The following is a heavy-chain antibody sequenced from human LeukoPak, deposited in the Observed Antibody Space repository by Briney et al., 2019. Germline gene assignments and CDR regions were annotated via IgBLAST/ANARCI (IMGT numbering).Heavy chain of an antibody. V-gene: IGHV3-23*01. D-gene: IGHD4/OR15-4a*01. CDR3: ARGYSSYGAFDY. CDR1: RFTFSNYG. Sequence: GGSLRLSCAASRFTFSNYGMSWVRQAPGKGLEWVSGISGSGDSTYYADSVKGRFAISRDNSKNTLYLQMNSLRAEDTAVYYCARGYSSYGAFDYWGQGTLVTVSS. CDR2: ISGSGDST. J-gene: IGHJ4*02.